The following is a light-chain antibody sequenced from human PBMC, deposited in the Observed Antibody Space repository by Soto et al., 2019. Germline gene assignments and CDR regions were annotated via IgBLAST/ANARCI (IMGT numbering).Light chain of an antibody. CDR2: DVS. J-gene: IGKJ1*01. CDR1: ENIDSW. V-gene: IGKV1-5*01. Sequence: DIPMTQSPSTLSASVGDRVTITCRASENIDSWLAWSQQKPGKAPNLLIYDVSTLESGVPSRFSGSGSGTEYTHTISSRQPNDFTTYYCQRYNSYWTFGQGTKVEIK. CDR3: QRYNSYWT.